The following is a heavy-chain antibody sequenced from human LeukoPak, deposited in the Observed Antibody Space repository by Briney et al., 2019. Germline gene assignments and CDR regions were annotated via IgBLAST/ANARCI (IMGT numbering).Heavy chain of an antibody. CDR1: GGSFSGYY. Sequence: SETLSLTCAVCGGSFSGYYWSWIRQPPGKGLEWIGEINHSGSTNYNPSLKSRVTISVDTSKNQFSLKLSSVTAADTAVYYCARALRGYCSGGSCSYYYGMDVWGQGTTVTVSS. CDR3: ARALRGYCSGGSCSYYYGMDV. V-gene: IGHV4-34*01. J-gene: IGHJ6*02. D-gene: IGHD2-15*01. CDR2: INHSGST.